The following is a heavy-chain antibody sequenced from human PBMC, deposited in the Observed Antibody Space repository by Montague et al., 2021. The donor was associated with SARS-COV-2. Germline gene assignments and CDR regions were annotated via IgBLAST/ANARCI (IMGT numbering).Heavy chain of an antibody. V-gene: IGHV4-30-2*01. CDR2: IYHSGGT. CDR1: GGSISSGGYS. CDR3: ARGSMVRGGKVYYGVDV. J-gene: IGHJ6*02. D-gene: IGHD3-10*01. Sequence: TLSLTCAVSGGSISSGGYSWNWIRQPPGKGLEWIGYIYHSGGTYYNPSLKSRVTISLDSSKNQFSLNLTYVTAADTAVYYCARGSMVRGGKVYYGVDVWGQGTTVTVS.